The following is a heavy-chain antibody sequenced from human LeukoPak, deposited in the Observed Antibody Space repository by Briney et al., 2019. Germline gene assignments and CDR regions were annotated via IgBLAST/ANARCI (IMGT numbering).Heavy chain of an antibody. J-gene: IGHJ6*03. Sequence: SETLSLTCTVSGGSISNYYWSWIRQPAGKGLEWIGHIYTSGSTNYNPSLKSRVTMSVDTSKNQFSLKLSSVTAADTAVYYCARWGSGSDPPTFYMDVWGKGTTVTVS. CDR2: IYTSGST. V-gene: IGHV4-4*07. CDR3: ARWGSGSDPPTFYMDV. CDR1: GGSISNYY. D-gene: IGHD5-12*01.